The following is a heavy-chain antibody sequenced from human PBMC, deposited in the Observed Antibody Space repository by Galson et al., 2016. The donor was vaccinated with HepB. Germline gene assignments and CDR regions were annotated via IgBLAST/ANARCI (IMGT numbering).Heavy chain of an antibody. J-gene: IGHJ5*02. CDR1: GGSISSANYY. V-gene: IGHV4-61*09. D-gene: IGHD5-18*01. Sequence: TLSLTCTVSGGSISSANYYWSWIRRPAGKGLEWIGHIYRSGRTNYSPSLNSRVTISVDTSKNQFYLKLTSVTAADTALYYCARTGYGYTYGNNWFDPWGQGILVTVSS. CDR3: ARTGYGYTYGNNWFDP. CDR2: IYRSGRT.